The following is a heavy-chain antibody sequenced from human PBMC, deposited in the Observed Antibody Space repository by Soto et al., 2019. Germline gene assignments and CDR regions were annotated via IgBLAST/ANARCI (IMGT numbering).Heavy chain of an antibody. D-gene: IGHD6-19*01. CDR3: AKERAYSSGWSVFDL. J-gene: IGHJ2*01. CDR1: GFTFSSYA. CDR2: ISGSGGST. V-gene: IGHV3-23*01. Sequence: EVQLLESGGGLVQPGGSLRLSCAASGFTFSSYAMSWVRQAPGKGLEWVPAISGSGGSTYYADSVKGRFTISRDNSKNTLYLHMNSLSDDDRAVYYCAKERAYSSGWSVFDLWGRGTLVTVSS.